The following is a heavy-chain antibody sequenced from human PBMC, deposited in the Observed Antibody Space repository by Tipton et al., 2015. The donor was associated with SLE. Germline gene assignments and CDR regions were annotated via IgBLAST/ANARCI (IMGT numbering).Heavy chain of an antibody. D-gene: IGHD5-24*01. V-gene: IGHV4-61*02. CDR3: ARDRRSRTYYYYMDV. CDR2: IYTSGST. J-gene: IGHJ6*03. Sequence: TLSLTCTVSGGSISSGSYYWSWNRQPAGKGLEWIGRIYTSGSTNYNPALKSRVTISVDTSKNQFSLKLSSVTAADTAVYYCARDRRSRTYYYYMDVWGKGTTGTVSS. CDR1: GGSISSGSYY.